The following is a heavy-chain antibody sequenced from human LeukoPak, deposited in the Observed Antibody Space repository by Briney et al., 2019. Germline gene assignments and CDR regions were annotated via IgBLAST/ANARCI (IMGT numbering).Heavy chain of an antibody. CDR1: GFTFSNYA. CDR3: AKRTPGQDPPAYDS. V-gene: IGHV3-23*01. Sequence: GGSLRLSCAASGFTFSNYAMNWVRQGPGKGLEWLSVISGDARTTYYADSVKGRTTISRDNSKSMLYLQINSLRVEDTALYYCAKRTPGQDPPAYDSWGLGTQVTVSS. J-gene: IGHJ4*02. D-gene: IGHD2-15*01. CDR2: ISGDARTT.